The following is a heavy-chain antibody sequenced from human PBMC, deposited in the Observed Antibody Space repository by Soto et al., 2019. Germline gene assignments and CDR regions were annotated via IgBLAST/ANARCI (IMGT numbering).Heavy chain of an antibody. CDR1: GGSISSYY. CDR3: ASTHYDYVWGSYRWGAFDI. D-gene: IGHD3-16*02. CDR2: IYYSGST. J-gene: IGHJ3*02. Sequence: QVQLQESGPGLVKPSETLSLTCTVSGGSISSYYWSWIRQPPGKGLEWIGYIYYSGSTNYNPSLKSRVTISVDTSKNQFSLKLSSVTAADTAVYYCASTHYDYVWGSYRWGAFDIWGQGTMVTVSS. V-gene: IGHV4-59*08.